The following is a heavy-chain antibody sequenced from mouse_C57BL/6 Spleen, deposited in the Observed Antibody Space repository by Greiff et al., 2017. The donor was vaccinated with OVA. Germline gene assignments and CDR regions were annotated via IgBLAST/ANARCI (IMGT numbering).Heavy chain of an antibody. Sequence: QVQLQQPGAELVRPGSSVKLSCKASGYTFTSYWMHWVKQRPIQGLEWIGNIDPSDSETHYNQKFKDKATLTVDKSSSTAYMQLSSLTSEDSAVYYCATQGNWDVDDWGQGTTLTVSS. CDR3: ATQGNWDVDD. V-gene: IGHV1-52*01. CDR1: GYTFTSYW. CDR2: IDPSDSET. D-gene: IGHD4-1*01. J-gene: IGHJ2*01.